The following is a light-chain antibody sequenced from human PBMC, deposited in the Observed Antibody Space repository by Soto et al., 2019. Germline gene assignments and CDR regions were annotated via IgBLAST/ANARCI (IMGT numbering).Light chain of an antibody. CDR2: EVR. V-gene: IGLV2-14*01. J-gene: IGLJ2*01. Sequence: QSALTQPAYVSRSPGQSITISCTGTSSDVGLYNFVSWYQSHPGEAPKLIIYEVRIRPSGVSPRFSGSKSGNTASLTISGLQAEDEADYYCSSYTTSTSLIFGGGTKLTVL. CDR3: SSYTTSTSLI. CDR1: SSDVGLYNF.